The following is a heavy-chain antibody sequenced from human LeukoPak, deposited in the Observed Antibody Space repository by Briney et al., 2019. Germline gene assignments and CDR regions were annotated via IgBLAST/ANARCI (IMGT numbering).Heavy chain of an antibody. V-gene: IGHV5-51*01. J-gene: IGHJ4*02. CDR1: GYSFTSYW. CDR2: IYPGDSDT. Sequence: GESLKISCKGSGYSFTSYWIGWVRQMPGKGLEWMGIIYPGDSDTRYSPSFQGQVTISADKSISTAYLQWSSLKASDTAMYYCARLRGRGYSGSAGGYWGQGTLVTVSS. D-gene: IGHD5-12*01. CDR3: ARLRGRGYSGSAGGY.